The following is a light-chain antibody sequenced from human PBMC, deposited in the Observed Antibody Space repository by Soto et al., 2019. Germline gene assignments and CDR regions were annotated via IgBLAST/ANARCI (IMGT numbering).Light chain of an antibody. CDR1: SSDVGGYNY. Sequence: QSARSQPASVSGSPGPSITISCTGTSSDVGGYNYVSWYQQHPGKAPKLMNYEVRNRPSGVSNRFSGSKSGNTASLTISGLQAEDEADYYCSSYTSSSTLDLGTGTKVTVL. V-gene: IGLV2-14*01. CDR2: EVR. J-gene: IGLJ1*01. CDR3: SSYTSSSTLD.